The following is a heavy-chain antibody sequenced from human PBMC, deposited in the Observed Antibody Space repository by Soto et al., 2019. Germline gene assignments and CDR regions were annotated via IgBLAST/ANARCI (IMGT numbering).Heavy chain of an antibody. CDR1: GFTFNIYD. J-gene: IGHJ6*02. D-gene: IGHD4-17*01. Sequence: GGSLRLSCAASGFTFNIYDLNWVRHAPGRGLEWVAVISFDGTKKYYSDSVKGRFTISRDNLKNTLYLQMNNLRVEDAALYFCAREDDYGYRYINYGLDVWGQGTTVTVSS. V-gene: IGHV3-30-3*01. CDR3: AREDDYGYRYINYGLDV. CDR2: ISFDGTKK.